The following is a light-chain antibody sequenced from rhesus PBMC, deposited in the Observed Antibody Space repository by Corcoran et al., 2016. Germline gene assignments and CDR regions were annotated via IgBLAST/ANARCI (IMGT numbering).Light chain of an antibody. CDR3: LQYITSPFT. CDR1: QSISSW. J-gene: IGKJ3*01. CDR2: KAS. V-gene: IGKV1-22*01. Sequence: DIQMTQSPSSLSASVGDTVTITCRASQSISSWLDWYHQKPGKAPKLLVYKASSLQSGVPSRFSGRGSGTDFTLTISSLQPEDFATYYCLQYITSPFTFGPGTKLDIK.